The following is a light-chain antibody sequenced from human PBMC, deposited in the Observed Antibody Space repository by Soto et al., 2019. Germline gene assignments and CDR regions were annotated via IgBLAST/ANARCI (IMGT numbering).Light chain of an antibody. Sequence: QPVLTQSPSASASLGASVKLTCTLSSGHSSYVIAWHQQQPEKGPRYLMKLNSDGSHSKGDGIPDRFSGSSSGAERYLTISSLQSEDEADYYCQTWGTGNVVFGGGTKLTVL. CDR2: LNSDGSH. CDR3: QTWGTGNVV. CDR1: SGHSSYV. J-gene: IGLJ2*01. V-gene: IGLV4-69*01.